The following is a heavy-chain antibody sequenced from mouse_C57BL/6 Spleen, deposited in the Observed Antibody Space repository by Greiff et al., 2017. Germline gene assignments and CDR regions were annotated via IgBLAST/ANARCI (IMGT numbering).Heavy chain of an antibody. CDR3: ARSGYGSSYWYFGV. CDR2: IYPSDSET. Sequence: VQLQQPGAELVRPGSSVKLSCKASGYTFTSYWMDWVKQRPGQGLEWIGNIYPSDSETHYNQKFKDKATLTVDKSSSTAYMQLSSLTSEDSAVYYCARSGYGSSYWYFGVWGTGTTVTVSS. V-gene: IGHV1-61*01. D-gene: IGHD1-1*01. CDR1: GYTFTSYW. J-gene: IGHJ1*03.